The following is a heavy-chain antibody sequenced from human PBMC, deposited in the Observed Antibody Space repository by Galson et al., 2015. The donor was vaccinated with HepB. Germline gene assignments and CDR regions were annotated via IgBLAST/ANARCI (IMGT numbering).Heavy chain of an antibody. Sequence: SLRLSCAASGFTFSSYSMNWVRQAPGKGLEWVSSISRSSSYIYYADSVKGRFTISRDNAKNSLYLQMNSLRAEDTAVYYCARGGIAAAGTFDYWGQGTLVTVSS. CDR2: ISRSSSYI. CDR3: ARGGIAAAGTFDY. D-gene: IGHD6-13*01. V-gene: IGHV3-21*01. J-gene: IGHJ4*02. CDR1: GFTFSSYS.